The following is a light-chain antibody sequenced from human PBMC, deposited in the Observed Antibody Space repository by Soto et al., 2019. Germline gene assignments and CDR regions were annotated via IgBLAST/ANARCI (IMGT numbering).Light chain of an antibody. CDR3: SSYASTTPHVV. J-gene: IGLJ2*01. CDR1: SSDVGGYNF. CDR2: EVS. V-gene: IGLV2-14*01. Sequence: QSVLTQPASVSGSPGQSITISCTGTSSDVGGYNFVSWYQQHPGKAPKLLIYEVSNRPSGVSNRFSGSKSGNTASLTISGLQADDEADYYCSSYASTTPHVVLGGGTKLTVL.